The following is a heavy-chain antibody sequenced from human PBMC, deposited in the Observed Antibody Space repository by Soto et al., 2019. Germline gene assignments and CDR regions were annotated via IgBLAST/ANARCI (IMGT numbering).Heavy chain of an antibody. CDR3: ARDYSSVWYFYY. V-gene: IGHV3-48*01. D-gene: IGHD6-25*01. Sequence: EVQLVESGGGLVQPGGSLRLSCAASGFTFSSYSMNWVRQAPGKGLEWVSYISSSSTTMYYADSVKGRFTISRDNAKNSLYLHMNSLRAEDTAVYYCARDYSSVWYFYYWGQGTLVTVSS. CDR1: GFTFSSYS. J-gene: IGHJ4*02. CDR2: ISSSSTTM.